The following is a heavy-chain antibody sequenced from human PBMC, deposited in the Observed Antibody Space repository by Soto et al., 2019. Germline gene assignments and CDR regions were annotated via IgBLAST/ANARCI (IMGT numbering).Heavy chain of an antibody. Sequence: SETLSLTCTVSGASISSGGYYWGWIRQHPGKGLEWIGYIYYSGSTYYNPSLKSRVAISVDTPKNQLSLKLSSVTAADTAVYYCARTYGSGSRGTLDIWGQGTMVTVSS. V-gene: IGHV4-31*03. CDR1: GASISSGGYY. J-gene: IGHJ3*02. CDR3: ARTYGSGSRGTLDI. D-gene: IGHD3-10*01. CDR2: IYYSGST.